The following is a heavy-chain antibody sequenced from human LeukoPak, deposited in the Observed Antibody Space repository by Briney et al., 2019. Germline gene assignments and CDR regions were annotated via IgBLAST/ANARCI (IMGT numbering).Heavy chain of an antibody. CDR3: ATVGPSGGVDY. CDR2: ISGDGGST. Sequence: PGGSLRFSCAASGFTFDDYAMHWVRQAPGKGLEWVSLISGDGGSTYYADSVKGRFTISRDNSKNSLYLQMNSLRTEDTALYYCATVGPSGGVDYWGQGTLVTVSS. D-gene: IGHD3-16*01. J-gene: IGHJ4*02. V-gene: IGHV3-43*02. CDR1: GFTFDDYA.